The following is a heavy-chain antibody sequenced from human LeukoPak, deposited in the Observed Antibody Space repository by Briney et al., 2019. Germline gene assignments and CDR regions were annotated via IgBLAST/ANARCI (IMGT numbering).Heavy chain of an antibody. CDR2: INPSSGAT. Sequence: ASVKVSCKASGYTFSGYYIHWVRQAPGRGLEWMGWINPSSGATRYAQKFQDRVTMSSDTSITTAYMDLSRLRSDDTAVYYCTKDQGIAVAGTDWGQGTMVTVSS. J-gene: IGHJ3*01. CDR1: GYTFSGYY. V-gene: IGHV1-2*02. D-gene: IGHD6-19*01. CDR3: TKDQGIAVAGTD.